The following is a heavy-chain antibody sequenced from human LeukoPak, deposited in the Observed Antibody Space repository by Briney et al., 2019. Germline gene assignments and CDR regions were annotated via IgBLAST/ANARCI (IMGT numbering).Heavy chain of an antibody. Sequence: GGSLRLSCAASGFTFSAYAMHWVRQAPGKGLEWVAVISDDGSNIYYADSVKGRFTISRDNSKNKLHLQMNSLRAEDTALYYCVRGGGYSGLRSLVDYWGQGTLVSVS. D-gene: IGHD1-26*01. CDR2: ISDDGSNI. J-gene: IGHJ4*02. CDR3: VRGGGYSGLRSLVDY. CDR1: GFTFSAYA. V-gene: IGHV3-30-3*01.